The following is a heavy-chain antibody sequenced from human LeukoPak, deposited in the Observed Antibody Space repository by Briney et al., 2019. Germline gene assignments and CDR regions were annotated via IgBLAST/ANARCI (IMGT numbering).Heavy chain of an antibody. V-gene: IGHV4-34*01. CDR2: INHSGST. J-gene: IGHJ4*02. CDR3: ARGQLWPDY. D-gene: IGHD5-18*01. CDR1: GGSFSGYY. Sequence: SETLSLTCAVYGGSFSGYYWSWIRQPPGKGLEWIGEINHSGSTNYNPSLKSRVTISVDTSKNQFSLKLSSVTAADTAIYYCARGQLWPDYWGQGTLVTVSS.